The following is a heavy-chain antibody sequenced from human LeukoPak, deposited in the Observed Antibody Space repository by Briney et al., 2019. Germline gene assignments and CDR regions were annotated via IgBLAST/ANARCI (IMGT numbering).Heavy chain of an antibody. V-gene: IGHV3-7*01. Sequence: GGSLRLSCAASGFTFSSYWMSWVRQAPGKGLEWVANIKQDGSEKYYVDSVKGRFTISRDNAKNSLYLQMNSLRAEDTAVYYCARDLRGVMRYYFDYWGQGTPVTVSS. D-gene: IGHD3-16*01. CDR3: ARDLRGVMRYYFDY. J-gene: IGHJ4*02. CDR1: GFTFSSYW. CDR2: IKQDGSEK.